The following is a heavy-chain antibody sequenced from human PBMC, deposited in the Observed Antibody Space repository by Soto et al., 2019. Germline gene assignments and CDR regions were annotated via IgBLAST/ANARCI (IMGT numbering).Heavy chain of an antibody. Sequence: GGSLRLSCAASGFTFSSYSMNWVRQAPGKGLEWVSYISSSSSTIYYADSVKGRFTISRDNAKNSLYLQMNSLRDEDTAVFYCARGKIVVVVAATHRAFDIWGQGTMVTV. V-gene: IGHV3-48*02. D-gene: IGHD2-15*01. J-gene: IGHJ3*02. CDR2: ISSSSSTI. CDR3: ARGKIVVVVAATHRAFDI. CDR1: GFTFSSYS.